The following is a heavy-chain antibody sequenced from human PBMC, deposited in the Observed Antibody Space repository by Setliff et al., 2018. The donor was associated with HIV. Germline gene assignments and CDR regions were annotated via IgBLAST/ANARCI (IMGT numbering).Heavy chain of an antibody. CDR1: DYTFTTYW. V-gene: IGHV5-51*01. CDR2: IYPDDSNI. D-gene: IGHD6-13*01. CDR3: ARRDGRSMNAFQI. Sequence: GESLKISCKALDYTFTTYWIGWVRQMPGEGLEWMGIIYPDDSNIKYNPSFQNQVTISADKSITTAYLQINNLKASDTATYYCARRDGRSMNAFQIWGPGTVVTVSS. J-gene: IGHJ3*01.